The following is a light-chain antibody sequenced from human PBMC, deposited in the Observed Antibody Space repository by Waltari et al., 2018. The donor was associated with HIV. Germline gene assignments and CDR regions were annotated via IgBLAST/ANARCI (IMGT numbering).Light chain of an antibody. CDR3: LTYVSDSGTWK. V-gene: IGLV2-23*02. CDR2: DVS. CDR1: NIDVGNYNL. Sequence: QSPLTQPASVSGNPGQSVTITCTGTNIDVGNYNLVSWYQQHLGKAPKLLIYDVSKRPSGVSSRFSGSKSGYWASLTISGLLAEDESYYFCLTYVSDSGTWKFGGGTYLTV. J-gene: IGLJ3*02.